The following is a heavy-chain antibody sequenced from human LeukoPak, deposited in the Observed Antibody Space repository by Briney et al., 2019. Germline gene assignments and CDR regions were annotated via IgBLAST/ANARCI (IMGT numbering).Heavy chain of an antibody. V-gene: IGHV3-21*06. CDR1: GFTFSSYS. CDR2: ISSTSSYI. J-gene: IGHJ6*02. D-gene: IGHD3-10*01. Sequence: GGSLRLSCAASGFTFSSYSMNWVRQAPGKGLEWVSSISSTSSYIYYADSVRGRFTISRDNAKNSLYLQMNSLRAEDTAVYYCARALWSGPVYYGMDVWGQGTTVTVSS. CDR3: ARALWSGPVYYGMDV.